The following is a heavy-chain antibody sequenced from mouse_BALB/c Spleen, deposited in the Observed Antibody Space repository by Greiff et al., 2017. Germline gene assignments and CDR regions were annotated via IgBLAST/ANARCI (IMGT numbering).Heavy chain of an antibody. J-gene: IGHJ3*01. Sequence: EVQRVESGPGLVKPSQSLSLTCTVTGYSITSDYAWNWIRQFPGNKLEWMGYISYSGSTSYNPSLKSRISITRDTSKNQFFLQLNSVTTEDTATSYCAREDYGSSYAWFAYWGQGTLVTVSA. CDR3: AREDYGSSYAWFAY. CDR1: GYSITSDYA. V-gene: IGHV3-2*02. CDR2: ISYSGST. D-gene: IGHD1-1*01.